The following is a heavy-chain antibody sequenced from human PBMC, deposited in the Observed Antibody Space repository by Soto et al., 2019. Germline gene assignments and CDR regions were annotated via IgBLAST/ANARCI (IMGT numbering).Heavy chain of an antibody. J-gene: IGHJ4*02. CDR1: GFTLSYSF. Sequence: PGGSLRLSCAASGFTLSYSFMSWVRQAPGKGLEWVSLIYSDGTTYYADSVKGRFTISRDNSKNTIYLQMNSLKTEDTAVYYCAREGSSSGPDYEYWGQGTLVTVSS. CDR3: AREGSSSGPDYEY. V-gene: IGHV3-66*01. CDR2: IYSDGTT. D-gene: IGHD3-22*01.